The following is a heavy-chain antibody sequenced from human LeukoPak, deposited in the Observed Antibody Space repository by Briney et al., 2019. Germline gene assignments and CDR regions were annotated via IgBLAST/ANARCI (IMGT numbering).Heavy chain of an antibody. CDR1: GGSISSGSYY. CDR3: ARDQTGFDY. Sequence: SETLSLTCTVSGGSISSGSYYWRWVRQPAGKGLEWIGRIYTSGSTNYNPSLKSRVTISVDTSKNQFSLKLSSVTAADTAVYYCARDQTGFDYWGQGTLVTVSS. CDR2: IYTSGST. J-gene: IGHJ4*02. D-gene: IGHD3-9*01. V-gene: IGHV4-61*02.